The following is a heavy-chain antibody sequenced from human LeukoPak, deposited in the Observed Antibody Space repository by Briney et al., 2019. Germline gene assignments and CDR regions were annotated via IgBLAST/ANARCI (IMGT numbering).Heavy chain of an antibody. D-gene: IGHD3-10*01. CDR3: AREDLMVRGAPRMDV. J-gene: IGHJ6*03. CDR2: ISSSSSYI. CDR1: GFTFSSYG. Sequence: GGSLRLSCAASGFTFSSYGMSWVRQAPGKGLEWVSSISSSSSYIYYADSVKGRFTISRDNAKNSLYLQMNSLRAEDTAVYYCAREDLMVRGAPRMDVWGKGTTVTISS. V-gene: IGHV3-21*01.